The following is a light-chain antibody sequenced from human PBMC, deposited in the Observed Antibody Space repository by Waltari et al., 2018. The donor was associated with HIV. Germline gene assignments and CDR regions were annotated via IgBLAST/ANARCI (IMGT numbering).Light chain of an antibody. V-gene: IGLV1-40*03. J-gene: IGLJ2*01. CDR1: SSNIGAGYD. CDR2: GQS. Sequence: QSVLTQPPSVSGAPGQRVTISCTGSSSNIGAGYDVHWYQHFPGKAPKLLIHGQSNRASGVPGRFSGSRSGASASLAITGLRAEDEADYYCQSYDSSLSVVFGGGTTLTVL. CDR3: QSYDSSLSVV.